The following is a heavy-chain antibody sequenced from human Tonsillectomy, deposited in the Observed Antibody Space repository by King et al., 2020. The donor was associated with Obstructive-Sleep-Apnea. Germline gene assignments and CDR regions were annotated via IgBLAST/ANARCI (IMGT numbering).Heavy chain of an antibody. D-gene: IGHD6-13*01. CDR2: VRNDGSTE. J-gene: IGHJ4*02. CDR1: NFTFSSYG. Sequence: VQLVESGGGVVQPGGSLRLSCAASNFTFSSYGMHWVRQAPGKGLEWVAFVRNDGSTEYYADSVKGRFTISRDNSKNTLFLQMNSLRVEDTAIYYCAKSSGVAAAGTYPFDYWGQGTLVTVSS. V-gene: IGHV3-30*02. CDR3: AKSSGVAAAGTYPFDY.